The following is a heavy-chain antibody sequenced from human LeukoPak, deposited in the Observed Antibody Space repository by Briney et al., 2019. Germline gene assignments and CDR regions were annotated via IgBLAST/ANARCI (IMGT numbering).Heavy chain of an antibody. J-gene: IGHJ4*02. CDR3: ARDSGYSSSWAPFDY. D-gene: IGHD6-13*01. CDR2: ISSSGSTI. CDR1: GFTFSSYE. Sequence: PGGSLRLSCAASGFTFSSYEMNWVRQAPGKGLEWVSYISSSGSTIYYADSVKGRFTISRDNAKNSLYLQMNSLRAEDTAVHYCARDSGYSSSWAPFDYWGQGTLVTVSS. V-gene: IGHV3-48*03.